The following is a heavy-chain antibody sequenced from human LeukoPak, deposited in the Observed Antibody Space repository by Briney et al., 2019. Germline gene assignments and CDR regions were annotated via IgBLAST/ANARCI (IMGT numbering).Heavy chain of an antibody. J-gene: IGHJ1*01. CDR3: ARDATVTTGYFQH. D-gene: IGHD4-17*01. CDR1: GYTFTSYY. CDR2: INPSGGST. Sequence: GASVKVSCKASGYTFTSYYMHWVRQAPGQGLEWMGIINPSGGSTSYAQKFQGRVTMTRDTSTSTVYMELSSLGSEDTAVYYCARDATVTTGYFQHWGQGTLVTVSS. V-gene: IGHV1-46*01.